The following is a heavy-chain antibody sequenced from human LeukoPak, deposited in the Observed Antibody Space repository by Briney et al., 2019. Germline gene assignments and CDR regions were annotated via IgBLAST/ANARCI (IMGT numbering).Heavy chain of an antibody. CDR2: IYSGGST. J-gene: IGHJ4*02. CDR3: AREGNYYGLGSYFDY. CDR1: GFTVSSNY. Sequence: GSPRLSCAASGFTVSSNYMSWVRQAPGKGLEWVSVIYSGGSTYYADSVKGRFTISRGNSKNTLYLQMNSLRAEDTAVYYCAREGNYYGLGSYFDYWGQGTLVTVSS. D-gene: IGHD3-10*01. V-gene: IGHV3-53*01.